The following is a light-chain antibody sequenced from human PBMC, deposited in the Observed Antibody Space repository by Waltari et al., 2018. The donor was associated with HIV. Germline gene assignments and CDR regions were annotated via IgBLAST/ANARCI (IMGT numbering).Light chain of an antibody. CDR3: SSYAGINPVI. CDR1: SSDVGRYDY. V-gene: IGLV2-8*01. CDR2: EVN. J-gene: IGLJ2*01. Sequence: QSALTQPPSASGSLGQSVTISCTGSSSDVGRYDYVSWYQQHPGKAPKLLFFEVNKRPSGGPDRFSGSKVGNTASLTVSGRQAEDEAEYSCSSYAGINPVIFGGGTTLTVL.